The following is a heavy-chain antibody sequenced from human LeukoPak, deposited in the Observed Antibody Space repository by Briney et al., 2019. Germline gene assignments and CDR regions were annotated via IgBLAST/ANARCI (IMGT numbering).Heavy chain of an antibody. CDR1: GYTFTSYG. J-gene: IGHJ4*02. CDR3: ARDSDSSGYLPYYFDY. V-gene: IGHV1-18*01. Sequence: ASEKVSCKASGYTFTSYGISWVRQAPGQGLEWMGWISAYNGNTNYAQKLQGRVTMTTDTSTSTAYMELRSLRSDDTAVYYCARDSDSSGYLPYYFDYWGQGTLVTVSS. CDR2: ISAYNGNT. D-gene: IGHD3-22*01.